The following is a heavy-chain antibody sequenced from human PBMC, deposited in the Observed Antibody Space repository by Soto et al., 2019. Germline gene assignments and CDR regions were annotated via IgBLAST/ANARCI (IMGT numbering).Heavy chain of an antibody. D-gene: IGHD2-2*01. J-gene: IGHJ6*02. V-gene: IGHV1-18*04. CDR2: ISAYNGNT. CDR3: ARDHGIVVVPAASGGMDV. CDR1: GYTFTSYG. Sequence: ASVKVSCKASGYTFTSYGISWVRQAPGQGLEWMGWISAYNGNTNYAQKLQGGVTMTTDTSTSTAYMELRSLRSDDTAVYYCARDHGIVVVPAASGGMDVWGQGTTVTVSS.